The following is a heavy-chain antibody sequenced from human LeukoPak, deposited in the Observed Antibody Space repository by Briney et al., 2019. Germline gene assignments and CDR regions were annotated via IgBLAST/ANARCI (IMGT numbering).Heavy chain of an antibody. V-gene: IGHV3-30*18. D-gene: IGHD5-12*01. CDR2: ISYDGSNK. CDR1: GFTFSSYG. J-gene: IGHJ4*02. Sequence: GRSLRLSCAASGFTFSSYGMHWVRQAPGKGLECVAVISYDGSNKYYADSVKGRFTISRDNSKNTLYLQMNSLRAEDTAVYYCAKDAAIVVTNGDFDYWGQGTLVTVSS. CDR3: AKDAAIVVTNGDFDY.